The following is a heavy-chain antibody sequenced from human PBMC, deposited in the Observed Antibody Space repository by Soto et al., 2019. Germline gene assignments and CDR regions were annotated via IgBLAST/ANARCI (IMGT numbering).Heavy chain of an antibody. J-gene: IGHJ6*02. D-gene: IGHD3-10*01. V-gene: IGHV3-30*18. CDR1: GFTFSSYG. CDR2: ISYDGSNK. Sequence: GGSLRLSCAASGFTFSSYGMHWVRQAPGKGLEWVAVISYDGSNKYYADSVKGRFTISRDNSKNTLYLQMNSLRAEDTAVYYCAKDLETYYYGSGRGMDVWGQGTTVTVSS. CDR3: AKDLETYYYGSGRGMDV.